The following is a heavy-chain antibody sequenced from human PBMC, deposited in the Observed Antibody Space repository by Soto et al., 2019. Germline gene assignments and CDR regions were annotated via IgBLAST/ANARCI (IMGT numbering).Heavy chain of an antibody. CDR3: AKDAGPHCGGGSCNWFDP. CDR2: ISGYKGNT. Sequence: QVQLVQSGAEVMKPGASVKVSCKASGYTFTSYGINWVRQAPGQGLEWMGWISGYKGNTNYAQKFQGRVTMTTDTSTNTADIELRSLRSDDTAVYYCAKDAGPHCGGGSCNWFDPWGQGTLVIVSS. D-gene: IGHD2-15*01. V-gene: IGHV1-18*01. J-gene: IGHJ5*02. CDR1: GYTFTSYG.